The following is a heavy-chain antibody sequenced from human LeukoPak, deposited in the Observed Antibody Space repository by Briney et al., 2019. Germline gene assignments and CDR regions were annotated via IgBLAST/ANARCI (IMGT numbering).Heavy chain of an antibody. CDR1: GGSISSRSYY. CDR3: ARHGMQSGYDSYYYYYYYMDV. Sequence: SETLSLTCTVSGGSISSRSYYWGWIRQPPGKGLEWIGTIYYSGSTYCNPSLKSRVTISVDTSKNQFSLKLSSVTAADTAVYYCARHGMQSGYDSYYYYYYYMDVWGKGTTVSVSS. CDR2: IYYSGST. V-gene: IGHV4-39*01. J-gene: IGHJ6*03. D-gene: IGHD5-12*01.